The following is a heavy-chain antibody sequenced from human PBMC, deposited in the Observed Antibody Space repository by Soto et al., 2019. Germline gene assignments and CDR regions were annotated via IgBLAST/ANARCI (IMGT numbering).Heavy chain of an antibody. CDR2: ISSSGSTI. J-gene: IGHJ6*02. CDR3: AGPSSPLGHYYGMDV. Sequence: GGSLRLSCAASGFTFSDYYMSWIRQAPGKGLEWVSYISSSGSTIYYADSVKGRFTISRDNAKNSLYLQMNSLRAEDTAVYYCAGPSSPLGHYYGMDVWGQGTTVTVSS. CDR1: GFTFSDYY. V-gene: IGHV3-11*01.